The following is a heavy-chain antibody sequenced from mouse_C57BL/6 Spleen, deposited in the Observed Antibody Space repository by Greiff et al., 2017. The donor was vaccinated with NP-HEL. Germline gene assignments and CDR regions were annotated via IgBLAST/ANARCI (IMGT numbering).Heavy chain of an antibody. CDR3: ARYGSSHYFDY. Sequence: VQLKQSGPELVKPGASVKISCKASGYTFTDYYMNWVKQSHGKSLEWIGDINPNNGGTSYNQKFKGKATLTVDKSSSTAYMELRSLTSEDSAVYYCARYGSSHYFDYWGQGTTLTVSS. CDR2: INPNNGGT. D-gene: IGHD1-1*01. CDR1: GYTFTDYY. V-gene: IGHV1-26*01. J-gene: IGHJ2*01.